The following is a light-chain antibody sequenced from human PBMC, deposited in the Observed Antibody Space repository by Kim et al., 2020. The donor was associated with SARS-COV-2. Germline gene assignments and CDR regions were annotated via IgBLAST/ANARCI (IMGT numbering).Light chain of an antibody. CDR3: QQYHSSPNT. CDR1: QDVSTD. V-gene: IGKV1-8*01. J-gene: IGKJ2*01. CDR2: AAS. Sequence: ASTGDRVTVTCRASQDVSTDLAWYQQKPGSAPKLLIFAASTLQSGIPSRFSGSGSGTYFTLTISCLQSEDFATYYCQQYHSSPNTFGQGTKVDIK.